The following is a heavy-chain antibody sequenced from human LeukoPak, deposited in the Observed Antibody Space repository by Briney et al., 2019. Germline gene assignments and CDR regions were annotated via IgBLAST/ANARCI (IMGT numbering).Heavy chain of an antibody. Sequence: SETLSLTCTVSGGSISSSEYYWGWIRQPPGKGLEWIGSIYYNGITYYNPSLKSRVTISVDTSKNQFSLKLSSVTAADTAVYYCARDEGGGGYWGQGTLVTVSS. J-gene: IGHJ4*02. CDR3: ARDEGGGGY. V-gene: IGHV4-39*02. CDR1: GGSISSSEYY. CDR2: IYYNGIT. D-gene: IGHD3-10*01.